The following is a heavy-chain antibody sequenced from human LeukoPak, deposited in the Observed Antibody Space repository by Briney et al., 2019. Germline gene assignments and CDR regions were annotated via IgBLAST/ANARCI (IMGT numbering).Heavy chain of an antibody. CDR2: IHYSGST. D-gene: IGHD2-15*01. CDR3: ARHCCSGPAKRVFDI. J-gene: IGHJ3*02. V-gene: IGHV4-4*02. CDR1: GGSISSNNW. Sequence: SGTLSLTCAVSGGSISSNNWWSWVRQSPGKGLEWIGEIHYSGSTNYNPSLKSRVTISVDKSKSQFSLNLSSVTAADTAVYHCARHCCSGPAKRVFDIWGQGTMVTVSS.